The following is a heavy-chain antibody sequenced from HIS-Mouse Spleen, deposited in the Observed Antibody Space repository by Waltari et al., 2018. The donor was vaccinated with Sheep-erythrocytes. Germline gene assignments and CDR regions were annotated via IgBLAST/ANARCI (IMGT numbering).Heavy chain of an antibody. CDR2: ISSRSSYI. Sequence: EVQLVESGGGLVKPGGSLRLSCAASGFTFSSYSMNWVRQAPGKGLEGVSSISSRSSYIYYADSVKGRFTRSRDNAKNSLYLQMNSLRAEDTAVYYCARVASGATFDYWGQGTLVTVSS. D-gene: IGHD1-26*01. CDR3: ARVASGATFDY. CDR1: GFTFSSYS. V-gene: IGHV3-21*01. J-gene: IGHJ4*02.